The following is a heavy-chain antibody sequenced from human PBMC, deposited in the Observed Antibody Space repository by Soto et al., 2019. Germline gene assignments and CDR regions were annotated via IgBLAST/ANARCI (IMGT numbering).Heavy chain of an antibody. J-gene: IGHJ4*02. CDR1: GFTFSSYG. Sequence: EVQLVDSGGGLVQPGGSLRLSCAASGFTFSSYGMNWVRQAPGKGLEWVSYIDNKNSATYYADSVKGQFTISRDNTKNSLYLQMNSLRAEDTAVYYCARGAVAVAVFLDYWGQGTLVTVSS. CDR3: ARGAVAVAVFLDY. D-gene: IGHD6-19*01. CDR2: IDNKNSAT. V-gene: IGHV3-48*01.